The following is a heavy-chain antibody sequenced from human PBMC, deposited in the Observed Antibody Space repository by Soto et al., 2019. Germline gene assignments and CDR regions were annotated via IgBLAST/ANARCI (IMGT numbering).Heavy chain of an antibody. CDR2: IWYDGSNK. V-gene: IGHV3-33*01. Sequence: GGSLRLSCAASGFTFSSYGMHWVRQAPGKGLEWVAVIWYDGSNKYYADSVKGRFTISRDNSKNTLYLQMNSLRAEDTAVYYCARDFWSGYADYYYYYGMDVWGQGTTVTVSS. D-gene: IGHD3-3*01. CDR3: ARDFWSGYADYYYYYGMDV. CDR1: GFTFSSYG. J-gene: IGHJ6*02.